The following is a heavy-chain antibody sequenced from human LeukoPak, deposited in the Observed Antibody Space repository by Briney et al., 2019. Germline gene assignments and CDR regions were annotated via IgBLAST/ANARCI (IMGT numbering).Heavy chain of an antibody. CDR1: GYSFTSYW. V-gene: IGHV5-51*01. J-gene: IGHJ6*03. Sequence: GESLKISCKGSGYSFTSYWIGWVRQMPGKGLEWMGIIYPGDSDTRYSPSFQGQVTISADKSISTAYLQWSSLKASDTAIYYCARSKAYYYYYMDVWGKGTTVTVSS. CDR2: IYPGDSDT. CDR3: ARSKAYYYYYMDV.